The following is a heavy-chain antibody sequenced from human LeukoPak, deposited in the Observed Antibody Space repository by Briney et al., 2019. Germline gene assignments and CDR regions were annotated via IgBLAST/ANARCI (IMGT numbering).Heavy chain of an antibody. CDR3: AKGVYYDSSGYSFDY. V-gene: IGHV3-21*01. Sequence: GALLLSCAASGFTFSTYSMNWARQAPGKALAWVSSISTSSKYIYYADSVKGRFTISRDNAKNSLYLQMNSLRAEDTAVYYCAKGVYYDSSGYSFDYWGRGTLVTVSS. CDR1: GFTFSTYS. D-gene: IGHD3-22*01. CDR2: ISTSSKYI. J-gene: IGHJ4*02.